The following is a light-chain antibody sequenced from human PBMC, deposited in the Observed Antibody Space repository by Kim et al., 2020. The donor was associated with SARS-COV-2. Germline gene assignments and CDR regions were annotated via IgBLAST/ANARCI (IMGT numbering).Light chain of an antibody. V-gene: IGLV3-19*01. CDR3: SSRDSNGYVL. CDR2: GKN. Sequence: SSELTQDPAVSVALGQTVRITCQGDSLRSYYASWYQQKPGQAPIVVISGKNNRPSGIPDRFSGSSSGNTASLTITGAQAEDEADYCCSSRDSNGYVLFGGVTQLTV. CDR1: SLRSYY. J-gene: IGLJ2*01.